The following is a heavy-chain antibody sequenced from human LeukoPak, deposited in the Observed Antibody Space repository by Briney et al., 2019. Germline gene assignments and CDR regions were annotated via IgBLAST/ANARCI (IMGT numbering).Heavy chain of an antibody. V-gene: IGHV3-48*03. J-gene: IGHJ6*02. Sequence: GGSLRLSCAASGFTFSSYEMNWVRQAPGKGLEWVSYISSSGSTIYYADSVKGRFTISRDNAKNSLYLQMNSLRAEDTAVYYCARDWSGGYSPYCYYYGMDVWGQGTTVTVSS. CDR3: ARDWSGGYSPYCYYYGMDV. CDR1: GFTFSSYE. CDR2: ISSSGSTI. D-gene: IGHD5-18*01.